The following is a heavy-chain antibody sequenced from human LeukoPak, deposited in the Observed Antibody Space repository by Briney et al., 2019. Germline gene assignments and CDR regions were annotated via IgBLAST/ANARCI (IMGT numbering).Heavy chain of an antibody. CDR1: GFTFSSYG. D-gene: IGHD5-12*01. V-gene: IGHV3-33*01. J-gene: IGHJ6*02. CDR3: ARDQGGYSGYDYLVSRDYYYYGMDV. CDR2: IWYDGSNK. Sequence: GGSLRLSCAASGFTFSSYGMHWVRQAPGKGLEWVAVIWYDGSNKYYADSVKGRFTISRDNSKNTLYLQMNSLRAEDTAVYYCARDQGGYSGYDYLVSRDYYYYGMDVWGQGTTVTVSS.